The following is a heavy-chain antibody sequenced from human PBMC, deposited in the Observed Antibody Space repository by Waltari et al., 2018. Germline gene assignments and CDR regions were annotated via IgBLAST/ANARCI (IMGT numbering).Heavy chain of an antibody. CDR3: TTGGAYFPF. J-gene: IGHJ4*02. CDR1: GFTFNTAW. D-gene: IGHD3-16*01. Sequence: EVQVVVSGGGLVKPGGSLRLSCAASGFTFNTAWMSWVRQAPWKGLEWVGRIKSKTDGGTTDFATPVKGRFSISRDDSKNTLSLQMNSLKTEDTAMYYCTTGGAYFPFWGQGTLVTVSS. CDR2: IKSKTDGGTT. V-gene: IGHV3-15*01.